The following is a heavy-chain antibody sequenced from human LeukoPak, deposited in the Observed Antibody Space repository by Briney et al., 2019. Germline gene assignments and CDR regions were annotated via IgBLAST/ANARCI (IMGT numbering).Heavy chain of an antibody. CDR3: ATTPRGGSYYFDY. CDR2: FDPEDGET. D-gene: IGHD1-26*01. J-gene: IGHJ4*02. V-gene: IGHV1-24*01. CDR1: GYTLTELS. Sequence: ASVKVSCKVSGYTLTELSMHWVRQAPGKGLEWMGGFDPEDGETIYAQKFQGRVTMTEDTSTDTAYMVLSSLRSEDTAVYYCATTPRGGSYYFDYWGQGTLVTVSS.